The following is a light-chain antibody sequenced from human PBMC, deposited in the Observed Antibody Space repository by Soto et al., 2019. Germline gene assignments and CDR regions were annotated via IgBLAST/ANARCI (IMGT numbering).Light chain of an antibody. Sequence: QSALAQPASVSGSPGQSITISCAGTNRAVGGYNYVSWYQQYPGKAPTLIIYEVTYRPSGVSNRFSGSKSGNTASLTISGLQAEDEADYYCSSYISSSDLDVIFGGGTKLTVL. J-gene: IGLJ2*01. CDR1: NRAVGGYNY. CDR2: EVT. V-gene: IGLV2-14*01. CDR3: SSYISSSDLDVI.